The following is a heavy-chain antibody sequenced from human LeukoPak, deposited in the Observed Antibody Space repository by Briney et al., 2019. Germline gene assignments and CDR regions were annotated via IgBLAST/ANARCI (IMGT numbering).Heavy chain of an antibody. CDR1: GGSISNYY. Sequence: SETLSLTCTVSGGSISNYYWSWIRQPPGKGLEWIRDIYYSGNTNYIPSLKRRVTISVDTSKNQFSLKLSSVTAADTAVYYCAREKWVGATTVRAFDIWGQGTMVTVSS. V-gene: IGHV4-59*01. J-gene: IGHJ3*02. D-gene: IGHD1-26*01. CDR3: AREKWVGATTVRAFDI. CDR2: IYYSGNT.